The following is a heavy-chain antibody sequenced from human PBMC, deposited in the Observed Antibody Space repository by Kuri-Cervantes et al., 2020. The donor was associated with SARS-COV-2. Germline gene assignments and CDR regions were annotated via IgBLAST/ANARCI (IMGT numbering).Heavy chain of an antibody. CDR3: AKDRVGRNDYDSSGRFDY. CDR1: GFTFINYA. CDR2: ITGSGSSK. D-gene: IGHD3-22*01. J-gene: IGHJ4*02. V-gene: IGHV3-23*01. Sequence: GESLKISCSTSGFTFINYAMSWVRQAPGNGLEWVSSITGSGSSKNYADSVKGRFTISRNNSKNTLYLQMNSLIAGDTAVYYCAKDRVGRNDYDSSGRFDYWGQGTLVTVSS.